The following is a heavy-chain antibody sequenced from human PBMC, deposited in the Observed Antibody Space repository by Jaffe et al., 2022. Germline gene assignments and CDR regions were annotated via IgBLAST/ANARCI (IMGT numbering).Heavy chain of an antibody. D-gene: IGHD2-21*02. J-gene: IGHJ4*02. V-gene: IGHV1-46*01. Sequence: QVQLVQSGAEVKKPGASVKVSCKASGYTFTSYYMHWVRQAPGQGLEWMGIINPSGGSTSYAQKFQGRVTMTRDTSTSTVYMELSSLRSEDTAVYYCARDVAAVTVTAIRDPLYYFDYWGQGTLVTVSS. CDR1: GYTFTSYY. CDR3: ARDVAAVTVTAIRDPLYYFDY. CDR2: INPSGGST.